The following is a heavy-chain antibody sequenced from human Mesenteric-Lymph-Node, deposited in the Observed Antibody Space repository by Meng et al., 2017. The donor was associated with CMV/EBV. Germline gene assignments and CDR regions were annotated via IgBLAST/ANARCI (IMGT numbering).Heavy chain of an antibody. J-gene: IGHJ4*02. CDR1: GSSISSYY. CDR3: ARRGSSLVRPLDY. V-gene: IGHV4-59*01. Sequence: SETLSLTCTVSGSSISSYYWSWIRQPPGKRLEWIGYVYFSGSTSYNPSLTSRVTISEDRSKNQFSLKLNSVTAADTAVYYCARRGSSLVRPLDYWGQGTLVTVSS. D-gene: IGHD3-10*01. CDR2: VYFSGST.